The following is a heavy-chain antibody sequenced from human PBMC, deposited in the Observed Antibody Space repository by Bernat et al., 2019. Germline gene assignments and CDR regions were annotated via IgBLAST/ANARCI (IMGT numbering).Heavy chain of an antibody. CDR3: ARGLYDFWSGYFDY. J-gene: IGHJ4*02. CDR1: GGSISSYY. V-gene: IGHV4-59*01. D-gene: IGHD3-3*01. CDR2: IYYSGST. Sequence: QVQLQESGPGLVKPSETLSLTCTVSGGSISSYYWSWIRQPPGKGLEWIGYIYYSGSTNYNPSLKSRVTISVDTSKNQFFLKLSSVTAADTAVYYCARGLYDFWSGYFDYWGQGTLVTVSS.